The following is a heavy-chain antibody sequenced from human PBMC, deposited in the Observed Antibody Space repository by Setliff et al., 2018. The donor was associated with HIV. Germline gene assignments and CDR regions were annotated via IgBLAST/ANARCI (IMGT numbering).Heavy chain of an antibody. CDR3: AKEHYERSGFSN. Sequence: PGGSLRLSCAASGFIFSRYGMHWVRQVAGQGLEWVSAIGTIGDTFYPDSAKGRFTISRDNSKNTLHLQMNSLRAEDTAVYYCAKEHYERSGFSNWGQGTLVTVSS. CDR1: GFIFSRYG. CDR2: IGTIGDT. J-gene: IGHJ4*02. V-gene: IGHV3-13*01. D-gene: IGHD3-22*01.